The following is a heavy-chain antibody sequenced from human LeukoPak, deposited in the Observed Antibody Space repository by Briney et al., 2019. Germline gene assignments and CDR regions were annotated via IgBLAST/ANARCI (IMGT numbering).Heavy chain of an antibody. CDR1: GFTFSNYG. J-gene: IGHJ4*02. D-gene: IGHD1-1*01. CDR3: ARDHSGTQDY. Sequence: QSGRSLRLSCAASGFTFSNYGMHWVRQAPGKGLEWVAVIWDDGSNAYYADSVKGPFTIFRDNRRNTLYLQMNKLRAEDTAVYSCARDHSGTQDYWGQGTLVTVSS. CDR2: IWDDGSNA. V-gene: IGHV3-33*01.